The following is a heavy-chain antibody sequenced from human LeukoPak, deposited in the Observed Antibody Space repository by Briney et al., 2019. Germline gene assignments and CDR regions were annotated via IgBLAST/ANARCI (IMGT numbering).Heavy chain of an antibody. Sequence: GGSLRLSCAASGFTFSSYVMSWVRQAPGKGLEWVSAISGSGGSTYYADSVKGRFTISRDNSKNTLYLQMNGLRAEDTAVYYCARSNNYYDSSGYWFDYWGQGTLVTVSS. D-gene: IGHD3-22*01. CDR3: ARSNNYYDSSGYWFDY. V-gene: IGHV3-23*01. CDR2: ISGSGGST. J-gene: IGHJ4*02. CDR1: GFTFSSYV.